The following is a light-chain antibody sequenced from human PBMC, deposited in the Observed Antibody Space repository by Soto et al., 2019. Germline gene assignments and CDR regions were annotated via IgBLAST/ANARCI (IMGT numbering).Light chain of an antibody. Sequence: VLTQPPSASGTPGERVTISCSGSSSNIGSKSVSWYQQVPGTAPKLLIFSNTLRPSGVPERFSGSTSGTSASLAISGRQSEDEADDYCAECDDSLNGVVFGGGTKLTVL. J-gene: IGLJ3*02. CDR3: AECDDSLNGVV. CDR2: SNT. CDR1: SSNIGSKS. V-gene: IGLV1-44*01.